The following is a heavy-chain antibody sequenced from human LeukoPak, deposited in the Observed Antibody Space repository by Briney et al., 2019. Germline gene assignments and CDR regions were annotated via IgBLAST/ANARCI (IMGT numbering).Heavy chain of an antibody. D-gene: IGHD6-13*01. CDR3: AREERIAAAGTGYGMDV. Sequence: SETLSLTCTVSGGSISSGGYYWSWIRQHPGKGLEWIGYIYYSGSTYYNPPLKSRVTISVDTSKNQFSLKLSSVTAADTAVYYCAREERIAAAGTGYGMDVWGQGTTVTVSS. CDR2: IYYSGST. V-gene: IGHV4-31*03. J-gene: IGHJ6*02. CDR1: GGSISSGGYY.